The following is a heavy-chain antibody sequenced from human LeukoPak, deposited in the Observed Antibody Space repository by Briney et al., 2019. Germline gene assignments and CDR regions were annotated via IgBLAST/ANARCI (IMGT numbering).Heavy chain of an antibody. J-gene: IGHJ4*02. V-gene: IGHV4-39*07. CDR3: AREGHYYDSSGLDY. CDR2: IYYSGST. D-gene: IGHD3-22*01. CDR1: GGSISSSSYY. Sequence: PSETLSLTCTVSGGSISSSSYYWGWIRQPPGKGLEWIGSIYYSGSTYYNPSLKSRVTIPVDTSKNQFSLKLSSVTAADTAVYYCAREGHYYDSSGLDYWGQGTLVTVSS.